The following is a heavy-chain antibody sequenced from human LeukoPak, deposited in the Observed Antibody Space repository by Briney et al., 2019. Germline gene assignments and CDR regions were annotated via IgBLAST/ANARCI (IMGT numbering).Heavy chain of an antibody. CDR3: AKDFGSIFGDY. CDR1: GFTFSTYA. V-gene: IGHV3-23*01. CDR2: ISGSGSRT. D-gene: IGHD3-10*01. J-gene: IGHJ4*02. Sequence: PGGSLRLSCAASGFTFSTYAMSWVRQAPGKGLEWVSTISGSGSRTYHVDSVKGRFIISRDYSKNTVYLQMNSLRAEDTALYFCAKDFGSIFGDYWGQGSLVTVSS.